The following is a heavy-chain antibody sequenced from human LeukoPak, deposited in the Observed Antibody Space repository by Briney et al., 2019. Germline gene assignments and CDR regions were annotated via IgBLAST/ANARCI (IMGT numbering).Heavy chain of an antibody. CDR3: ARASQWLGIGY. CDR1: GGSINRYY. D-gene: IGHD6-19*01. CDR2: TYYSGST. J-gene: IGHJ4*02. V-gene: IGHV4-59*01. Sequence: SETLSLTCTVSGGSINRYYWSWIRQPPGKGLEWIGHTYYSGSTNYNPSVKSRVTVSIDTSKNRFSLTLRSMTAADTAVYYCARASQWLGIGYWGQGTLVTVSS.